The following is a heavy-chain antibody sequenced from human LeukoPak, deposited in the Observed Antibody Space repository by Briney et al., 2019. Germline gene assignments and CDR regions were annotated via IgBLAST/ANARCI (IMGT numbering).Heavy chain of an antibody. D-gene: IGHD3-3*01. J-gene: IGHJ6*04. CDR2: MSSSSRYI. V-gene: IGHV3-21*01. Sequence: GGSLRLSCAASGFTFSPYSMNWVRQAPGKGLEWVSSMSSSSRYIYYADSVKGRVAISRDNAKNSLYLQMNSLRAEDTAVYYCARGGTWFLEWLPMDVWGKGTTVTVSS. CDR1: GFTFSPYS. CDR3: ARGGTWFLEWLPMDV.